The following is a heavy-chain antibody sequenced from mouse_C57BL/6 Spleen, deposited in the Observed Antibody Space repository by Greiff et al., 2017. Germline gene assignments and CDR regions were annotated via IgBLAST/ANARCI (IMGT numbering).Heavy chain of an antibody. J-gene: IGHJ4*01. D-gene: IGHD2-4*01. CDR2: IYPRSGNT. CDR3: ARWTSDYDGAMDY. V-gene: IGHV1-81*01. Sequence: VKLQQSGAELARPGASVKLSCKASGYTFTSYGISWVKQRTGQGLEWIGEIYPRSGNTYYNEKFKGKATLTADKSSSTAYMELRSLTSEDSAVYFCARWTSDYDGAMDYWGQGTSVTVSS. CDR1: GYTFTSYG.